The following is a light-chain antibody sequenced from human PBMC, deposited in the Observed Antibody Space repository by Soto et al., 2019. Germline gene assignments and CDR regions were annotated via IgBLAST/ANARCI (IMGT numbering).Light chain of an antibody. Sequence: DIQMTQSPSTLSASVGDRVTITCRASQSINNLLAWFQQKPGKAPKLLIYEASSLKTGVPSRFSGSGSGTEFTLTISSLQPDDFATYYCQQYNTYSLWTFGQGTKVEVK. J-gene: IGKJ1*01. CDR2: EAS. CDR1: QSINNL. CDR3: QQYNTYSLWT. V-gene: IGKV1-5*03.